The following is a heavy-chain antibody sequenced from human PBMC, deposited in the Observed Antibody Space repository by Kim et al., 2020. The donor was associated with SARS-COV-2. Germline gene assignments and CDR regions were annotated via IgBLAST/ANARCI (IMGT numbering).Heavy chain of an antibody. Sequence: GGSLRLSCAASGFTFSSYGMHWVRQAPGKGLEWVAVIWYDGSNKYYADSVKGRFTISRDNSKNTLYLQMNSLRAEDTAVYYCARDARTCCYSFTDAFDIWGQGTMVTVSS. D-gene: IGHD2-15*01. CDR2: IWYDGSNK. CDR1: GFTFSSYG. V-gene: IGHV3-33*01. CDR3: ARDARTCCYSFTDAFDI. J-gene: IGHJ3*02.